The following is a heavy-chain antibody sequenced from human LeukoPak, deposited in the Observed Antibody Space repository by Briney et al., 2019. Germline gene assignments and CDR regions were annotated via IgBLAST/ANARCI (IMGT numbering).Heavy chain of an antibody. CDR1: GSTFSSYG. Sequence: GGSLRLSCAASGSTFSSYGMHWVRQAPGKGLEWVAFIRYDGSNKYYADSVKGRFTISRDNSKNTLYLQMNSLRAEDTAVYYCAKGVWFGSAYLDAFDIWGQGTMVTVSS. V-gene: IGHV3-30*02. D-gene: IGHD3-10*01. CDR2: IRYDGSNK. CDR3: AKGVWFGSAYLDAFDI. J-gene: IGHJ3*02.